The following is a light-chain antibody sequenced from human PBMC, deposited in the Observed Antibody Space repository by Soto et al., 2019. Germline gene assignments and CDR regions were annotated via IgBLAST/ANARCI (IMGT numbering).Light chain of an antibody. Sequence: SVLTRPPSASGFPGQSVTISCTGTSSDVGYYDYVSWYQQHPGKAPKLVIYEVTKRPSGVPDRVSASKSGNTASLTVSGLRAEDEADYYCSSYAGSHNFGFGSGTKGTVL. V-gene: IGLV2-8*01. CDR3: SSYAGSHNFG. CDR2: EVT. CDR1: SSDVGYYDY. J-gene: IGLJ6*01.